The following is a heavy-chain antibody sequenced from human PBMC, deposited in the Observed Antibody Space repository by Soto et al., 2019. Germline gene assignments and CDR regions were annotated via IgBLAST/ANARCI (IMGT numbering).Heavy chain of an antibody. V-gene: IGHV1-2*02. CDR2: INSNSGGT. J-gene: IGHJ4*02. Sequence: QVQLVQYGAEMKKPGASVKVSCKASGYTFTAYYMHWVRQAPGQGLEWMGWINSNSGGTNNAQKFQGRVTMTRDTSISTAYMELSRLRSDDTAVYYCVKVGVVAAAPFDSWGQGTLVTVSS. CDR3: VKVGVVAAAPFDS. D-gene: IGHD1-26*01. CDR1: GYTFTAYY.